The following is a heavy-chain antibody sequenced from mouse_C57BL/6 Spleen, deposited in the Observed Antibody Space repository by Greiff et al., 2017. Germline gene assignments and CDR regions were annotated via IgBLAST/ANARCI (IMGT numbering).Heavy chain of an antibody. Sequence: VQLQQSGAELVRPGASVTLSCKASGYTFTDYEMHWVKQTPVHGLEWIGAIDPETGGTAYNQKFKGKAILTADKSSSTAYMELRSLTSEDSAVYYCTRRRLPYFDYWGQGTTLTVSS. CDR3: TRRRLPYFDY. D-gene: IGHD2-4*01. CDR1: GYTFTDYE. CDR2: IDPETGGT. J-gene: IGHJ2*01. V-gene: IGHV1-15*01.